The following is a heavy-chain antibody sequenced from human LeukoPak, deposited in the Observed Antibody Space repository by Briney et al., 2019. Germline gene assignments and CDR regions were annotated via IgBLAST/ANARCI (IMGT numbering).Heavy chain of an antibody. J-gene: IGHJ4*02. CDR2: ISSSSSYI. CDR3: ARVGEYSYGLTFDY. CDR1: GFTFSSCS. Sequence: GGSLRLSCAASGFTFSSCSMNWVRQAPGKGLEWVSSISSSSSYIYYADSVKGRFTISRDNAKNSLYLQMNSLRAEDTAVYYCARVGEYSYGLTFDYWGQGTLVTVSS. V-gene: IGHV3-21*01. D-gene: IGHD5-18*01.